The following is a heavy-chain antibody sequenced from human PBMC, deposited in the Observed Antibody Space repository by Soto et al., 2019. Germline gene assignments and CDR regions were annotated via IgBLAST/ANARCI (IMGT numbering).Heavy chain of an antibody. CDR2: INPNSGGT. CDR3: ARDFKDYDILTGYYKGSRLDP. Sequence: GASVKVSCKASGYTFTGYYMHWVRQAPGQGLEWMGWINPNSGGTNYAQKFQGRVTMTRDTSISTAYMELSRLRSDDTAVYYCARDFKDYDILTGYYKGSRLDPWGQGTLVTVSS. CDR1: GYTFTGYY. V-gene: IGHV1-2*02. J-gene: IGHJ5*02. D-gene: IGHD3-9*01.